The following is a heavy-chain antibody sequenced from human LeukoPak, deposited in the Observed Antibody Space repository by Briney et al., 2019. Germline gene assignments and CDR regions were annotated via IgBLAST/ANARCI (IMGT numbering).Heavy chain of an antibody. CDR1: GFTFSNSW. J-gene: IGHJ4*02. D-gene: IGHD3/OR15-3a*01. V-gene: IGHV3-7*01. Sequence: PGGSLRLSCAGSGFTFSNSWMGWVRQAPGKGLEWVANVQHIGGETYYVDSVKGRFTISRDNSKNTLYLQMNSLRAEDTAVYYCAKDGVDYYFDYWGQGTLVTVSS. CDR2: VQHIGGET. CDR3: AKDGVDYYFDY.